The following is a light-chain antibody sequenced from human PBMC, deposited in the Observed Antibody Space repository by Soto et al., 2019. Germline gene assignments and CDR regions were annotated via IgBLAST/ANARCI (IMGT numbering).Light chain of an antibody. V-gene: IGKV3-15*01. CDR2: DAS. J-gene: IGKJ1*01. Sequence: EMVMTQSPATLSVSAGEGVTLSCRTSQSVSRQLAWYQQNPGQAPRLLIFDASTRATGISARFSGSGSGTEFTLTISSLQSEDLAVYYCQQYYNWPPKTFGQGTKVDIK. CDR3: QQYYNWPPKT. CDR1: QSVSRQ.